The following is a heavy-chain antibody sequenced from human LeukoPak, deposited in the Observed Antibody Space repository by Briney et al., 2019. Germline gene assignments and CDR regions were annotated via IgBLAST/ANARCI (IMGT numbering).Heavy chain of an antibody. V-gene: IGHV3-21*01. D-gene: IGHD6-13*01. Sequence: KPGGSLRLPCAASGFTFSSYSMNWVRQAPGKGLEWVSSISSSSSYIYYADSVKGRFTISRDNAKNSLYLQMNSLRAEDTAVYYCAGNKKEAAAGTVDYWGQGTLVTVSS. CDR3: AGNKKEAAAGTVDY. J-gene: IGHJ4*02. CDR1: GFTFSSYS. CDR2: ISSSSSYI.